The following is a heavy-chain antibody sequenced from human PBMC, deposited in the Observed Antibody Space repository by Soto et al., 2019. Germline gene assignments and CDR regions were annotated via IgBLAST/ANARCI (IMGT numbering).Heavy chain of an antibody. J-gene: IGHJ4*02. CDR3: ARGYYYDSSGYYSNAYYFDY. D-gene: IGHD3-22*01. V-gene: IGHV1-69*01. Sequence: QVQLVQSGAEVQKPGSSVKVSCKASGGTFSSYAISWVRQAPGQGLEWMGGIIPIFGTANYAQKFQGRVTITADESTSTAYMELSSLRSEDTAVYYCARGYYYDSSGYYSNAYYFDYWGQGTLVTVSS. CDR2: IIPIFGTA. CDR1: GGTFSSYA.